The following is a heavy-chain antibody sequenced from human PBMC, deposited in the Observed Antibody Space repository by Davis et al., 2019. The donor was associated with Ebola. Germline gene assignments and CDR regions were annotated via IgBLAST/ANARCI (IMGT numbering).Heavy chain of an antibody. CDR1: GFTFSSYG. CDR3: TVTGIAVAGTENDAFDI. Sequence: PGSLLKISCAASGFTFSSYGMHWVRQAPGKGLEWVAVISYDGSNKHYADSVKGRFTISRDDSKNTAYLQMNSLKTEDTAVYYCTVTGIAVAGTENDAFDIWGQGTMVTVSS. V-gene: IGHV3-30*03. D-gene: IGHD6-19*01. CDR2: ISYDGSNK. J-gene: IGHJ3*02.